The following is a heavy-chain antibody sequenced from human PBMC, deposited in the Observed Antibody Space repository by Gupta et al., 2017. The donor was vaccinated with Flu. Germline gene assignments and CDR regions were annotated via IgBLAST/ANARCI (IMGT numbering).Heavy chain of an antibody. J-gene: IGHJ4*02. Sequence: VRQAPGQGLEWMGWISANNGNTNFAQELRGRVSMTTDTSTSTAFVELRSLTYEDTAIYYCARDTHPIGVVPSAMDYWGQGTLVTVSS. CDR2: ISANNGNT. CDR3: ARDTHPIGVVPSAMDY. V-gene: IGHV1-18*01. D-gene: IGHD2-2*01.